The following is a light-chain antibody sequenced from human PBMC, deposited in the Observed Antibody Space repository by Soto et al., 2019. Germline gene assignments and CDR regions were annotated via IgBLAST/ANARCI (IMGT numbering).Light chain of an antibody. CDR1: TSDVGGYSY. J-gene: IGLJ3*02. CDR2: EVS. V-gene: IGLV2-8*01. CDR3: SSYAGNNKLV. Sequence: QSALTQPPSASGSPGQSVTISCTGTTSDVGGYSYVSWYQQHPGKAPKLMTYEVSKRPSGVPDRFSGSKSGNTASLTVSGLQAEDEADYYCSSYAGNNKLVFGGGTKVTVL.